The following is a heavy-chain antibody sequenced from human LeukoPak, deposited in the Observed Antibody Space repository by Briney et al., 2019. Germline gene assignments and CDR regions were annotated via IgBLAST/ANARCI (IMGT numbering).Heavy chain of an antibody. V-gene: IGHV1-46*01. J-gene: IGHJ4*02. CDR1: GYTFTSYY. Sequence: ASVKVSCKASGYTFTSYYMHWVRQAPGQGLEWMGIINPSGGSTSYAQKFQGRVTMTRDMSTSTVYMELSRLRSDDTAVYYCASQAYYYDSSGYSSLYWGQGTLVTVSS. CDR2: INPSGGST. CDR3: ASQAYYYDSSGYSSLY. D-gene: IGHD3-22*01.